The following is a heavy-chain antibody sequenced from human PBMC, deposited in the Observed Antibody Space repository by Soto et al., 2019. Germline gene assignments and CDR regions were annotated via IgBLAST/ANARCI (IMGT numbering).Heavy chain of an antibody. Sequence: PGESLKVSCKGSGYSFTSYWIGWMRQMPGKGLEWMGIIYPGDSDTRYSPSFQGQVTISADKSISTAYLQWSSLKASDTAMYYCARLVTGTPDAFDIWGQGTMVTVSS. CDR3: ARLVTGTPDAFDI. CDR1: GYSFTSYW. J-gene: IGHJ3*02. V-gene: IGHV5-51*01. CDR2: IYPGDSDT. D-gene: IGHD1-7*01.